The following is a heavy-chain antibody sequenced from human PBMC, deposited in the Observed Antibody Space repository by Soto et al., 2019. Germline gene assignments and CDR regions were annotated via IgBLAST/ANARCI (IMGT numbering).Heavy chain of an antibody. J-gene: IGHJ3*02. Sequence: ASVKVSCKASAYTFTSYYMHWVRQAPGQGLEWMGIINPSGGSTNYAQKFQGRVTMTRDTSTSTVYMELSSLRSEDTAVYYCARGAVPGNGVCDFDIWGQGTMVTVSS. CDR1: AYTFTSYY. CDR2: INPSGGST. D-gene: IGHD6-19*01. CDR3: ARGAVPGNGVCDFDI. V-gene: IGHV1-46*01.